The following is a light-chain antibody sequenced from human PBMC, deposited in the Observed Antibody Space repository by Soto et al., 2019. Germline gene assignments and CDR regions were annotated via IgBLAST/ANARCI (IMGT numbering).Light chain of an antibody. Sequence: DNGLNQSPCTLSLSPGERATLSCRASQSVSSSYLAWYQQKPGQAPRLLIYGASSRATGIPDRFSGSGSGTDFTLTISRLEPEDFAVYYCQQYDSSPKTFGQGTKVDIK. CDR2: GAS. V-gene: IGKV3-20*01. J-gene: IGKJ1*01. CDR3: QQYDSSPKT. CDR1: QSVSSSY.